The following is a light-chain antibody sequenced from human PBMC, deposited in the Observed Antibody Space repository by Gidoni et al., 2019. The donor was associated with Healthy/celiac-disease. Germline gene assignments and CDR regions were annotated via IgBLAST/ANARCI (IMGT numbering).Light chain of an antibody. J-gene: IGKJ4*01. V-gene: IGKV3-20*01. CDR1: QSVKSNY. CDR2: GAS. CDR3: QQYTNSLT. Sequence: DIVLTQSPGTLSLSPGDSATLSCRASQSVKSNYLAWYQPKPGQPPRLLISGASIRATGIPDRVSGSGSGTDFTLTISRLEPEDFAVYYCQQYTNSLTFGGGTKVEIK.